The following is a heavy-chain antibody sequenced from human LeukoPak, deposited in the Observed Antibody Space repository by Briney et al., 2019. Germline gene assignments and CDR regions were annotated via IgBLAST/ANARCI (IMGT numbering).Heavy chain of an antibody. CDR1: GYTFTSYG. J-gene: IGHJ4*02. CDR2: ISAYNGNT. V-gene: IGHV1-18*01. D-gene: IGHD3-22*01. Sequence: ASVKVSCKASGYTFTSYGISWVRQAPGQGLEWMGWISAYNGNTNYAQKLQGRVTMTTDTSTSTAYMELRSLRSDDTAVYYCARAPGDDSSGYYPFDYWGQGTLVTVSS. CDR3: ARAPGDDSSGYYPFDY.